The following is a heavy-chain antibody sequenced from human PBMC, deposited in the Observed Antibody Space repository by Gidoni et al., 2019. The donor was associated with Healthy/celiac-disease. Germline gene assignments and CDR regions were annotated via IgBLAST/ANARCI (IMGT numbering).Heavy chain of an antibody. V-gene: IGHV4-4*07. CDR2: IYTNGNT. D-gene: IGHD2-2*01. Sequence: QVQLQESGPGLVKPSGTLSLTCTVSGGSISSYYWSWIRQPAGKGLEWIGRIYTNGNTNYTPSLKSRVTMSVDTSKNQVSLKLSSVTAADTAVYYCARDLSPRVYCSRTNCPVGDYYYYMDVWGKGTTVTVSS. J-gene: IGHJ6*03. CDR1: GGSISSYY. CDR3: ARDLSPRVYCSRTNCPVGDYYYYMDV.